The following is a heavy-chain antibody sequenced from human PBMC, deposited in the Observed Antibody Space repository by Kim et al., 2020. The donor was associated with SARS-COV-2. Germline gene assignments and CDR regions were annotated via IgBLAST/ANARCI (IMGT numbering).Heavy chain of an antibody. CDR2: ISGSSSYI. CDR1: GFSFSSYN. V-gene: IGHV3-21*01. Sequence: GGSLRLSCAASGFSFSSYNMNWVRQAPGKGLEWVSSISGSSSYIYYANSVKGRLTISRDNANNSLYLQMNSLRAEDTAVYYCARVYDSSGYYYYYGMDVWGQGTTVTVSS. CDR3: ARVYDSSGYYYYYGMDV. D-gene: IGHD3-22*01. J-gene: IGHJ6*02.